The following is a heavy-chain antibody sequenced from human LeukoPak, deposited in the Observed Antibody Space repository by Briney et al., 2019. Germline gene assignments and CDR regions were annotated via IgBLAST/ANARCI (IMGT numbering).Heavy chain of an antibody. CDR2: ISAYNGNT. CDR1: GYTFTSYG. J-gene: IGHJ4*02. D-gene: IGHD6-19*01. V-gene: IGHV1-18*01. Sequence: ASVKVSCKASGYTFTSYGISWVRQAPGQGLEWMGWISAYNGNTNYAQKLQGRVTMTTDTSTSTAYMERRSLRSDDTAVYYCARGVNGYSSGWYADYWGQGTLVTVSS. CDR3: ARGVNGYSSGWYADY.